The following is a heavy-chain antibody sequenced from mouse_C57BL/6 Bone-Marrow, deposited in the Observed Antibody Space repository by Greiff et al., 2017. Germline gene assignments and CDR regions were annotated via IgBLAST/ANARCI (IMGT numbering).Heavy chain of an antibody. V-gene: IGHV1-52*01. CDR2: IDPSDSDT. J-gene: IGHJ4*01. Sequence: QVQLQQPGAELVRPGSSVKLSCKASGYTFTSYWMHWVKQRPIQGLEWIGNIDPSDSDTHYNQKFKDKATLTVDKSSSTAYMQLSSLTSEDSAVYYCTSSGDYNWAMDYWGQGTPVTVSS. CDR3: TSSGDYNWAMDY. CDR1: GYTFTSYW. D-gene: IGHD4-1*02.